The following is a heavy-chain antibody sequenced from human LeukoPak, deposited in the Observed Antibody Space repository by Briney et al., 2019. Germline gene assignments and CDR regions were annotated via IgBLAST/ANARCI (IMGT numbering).Heavy chain of an antibody. J-gene: IGHJ4*02. D-gene: IGHD7-27*01. CDR3: AKGELGDYFDY. CDR2: ISWNSGSI. Sequence: GGSLRLSCAASGFTFDDYAMHWVRQAPGKGLEWVSGISWNSGSIGYADSVKGRFTISRDNAKNSLYLQMNSLIAEDTALYYFAKGELGDYFDYWGQGTLVTVSS. V-gene: IGHV3-9*01. CDR1: GFTFDDYA.